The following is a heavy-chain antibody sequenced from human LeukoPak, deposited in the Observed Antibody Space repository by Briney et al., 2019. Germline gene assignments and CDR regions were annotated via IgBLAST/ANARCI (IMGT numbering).Heavy chain of an antibody. J-gene: IGHJ6*02. Sequence: PGESLKISCKGSGYSFTSYWISWVRQMPGKGLEWMGRIDPSDSYTNYSPSFQGHVTISADKSISTAYLQWSSLKDSDTAMYYCAIKYYYYYGMDVWGQGTTVTVSS. CDR1: GYSFTSYW. CDR2: IDPSDSYT. V-gene: IGHV5-10-1*01. CDR3: AIKYYYYYGMDV.